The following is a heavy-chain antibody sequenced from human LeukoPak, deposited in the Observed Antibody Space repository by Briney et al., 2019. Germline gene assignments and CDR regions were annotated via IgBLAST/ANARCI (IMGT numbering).Heavy chain of an antibody. Sequence: ASVKVSCKASGYAFTRYYIHWVRQAPGQGLEWMGIINPRGGGTSNAQKFQGRVTMTRDTSTSTVYMEVSSLTSEDTAVYYCASASGYYAPPDYWGQGTLVTVSS. CDR1: GYAFTRYY. CDR2: INPRGGGT. CDR3: ASASGYYAPPDY. D-gene: IGHD3-22*01. V-gene: IGHV1-46*01. J-gene: IGHJ4*02.